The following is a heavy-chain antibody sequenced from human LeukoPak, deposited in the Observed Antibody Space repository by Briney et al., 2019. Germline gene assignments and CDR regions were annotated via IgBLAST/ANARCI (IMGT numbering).Heavy chain of an antibody. J-gene: IGHJ4*02. V-gene: IGHV4-34*01. CDR1: GGSFSGYY. Sequence: SETLSLTCAVYGGSFSGYYWSWIRQPPGNGLEWIGEINHSGSTNYNPSLKSRVTISVDTSKNQFSLKLSSVTAADTAVYYCARASEPLVVVPAATYYFNYWGQGTLVTVSS. D-gene: IGHD2-2*01. CDR2: INHSGST. CDR3: ARASEPLVVVPAATYYFNY.